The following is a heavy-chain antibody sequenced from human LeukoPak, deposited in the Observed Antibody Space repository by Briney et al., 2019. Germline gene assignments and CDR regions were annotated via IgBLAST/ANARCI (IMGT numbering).Heavy chain of an antibody. CDR1: GFTFSSYA. J-gene: IGHJ5*02. Sequence: GSLRLSCAASGFTFSSYAMSWVRQAPGKGLEWVSAISGSGGSTYYADSVKGRFTNSGDNSKNTLYLQMNSLRAEDTAVYYCAKGSTVTTSWFDPWGQGTLVTVSS. D-gene: IGHD4-17*01. CDR2: ISGSGGST. V-gene: IGHV3-23*01. CDR3: AKGSTVTTSWFDP.